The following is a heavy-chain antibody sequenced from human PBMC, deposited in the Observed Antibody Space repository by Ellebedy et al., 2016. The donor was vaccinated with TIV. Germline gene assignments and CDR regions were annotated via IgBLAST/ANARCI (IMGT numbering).Heavy chain of an antibody. D-gene: IGHD2-15*01. CDR3: ARLAGGTCQCAFDI. CDR1: GFTLSRHW. Sequence: GESLKISCAASGFTLSRHWMSWVRQGPGKGLEWVANINQDGGEKNYVDSVRGRFTISRDNAKNSVHLQMNSLRAEDTAVYYCARLAGGTCQCAFDIWGQGTMVTVSS. V-gene: IGHV3-7*01. J-gene: IGHJ3*02. CDR2: INQDGGEK.